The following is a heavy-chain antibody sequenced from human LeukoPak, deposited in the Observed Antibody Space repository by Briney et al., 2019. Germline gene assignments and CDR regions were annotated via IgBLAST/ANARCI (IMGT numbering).Heavy chain of an antibody. CDR1: GFTFSSYG. CDR2: IRYDGSNK. D-gene: IGHD3-16*02. J-gene: IGHJ4*02. CDR3: ARVRSYDYVWGSYRYPVSFDY. Sequence: PGGSLRLSCAASGFTFSSYGMHWVRQAPGKGLEWVAFIRYDGSNKYYADSVKGRFTISRDNSKNTLYLQMNSLRAEDTAVYYCARVRSYDYVWGSYRYPVSFDYWGQGTLVTVSS. V-gene: IGHV3-30*02.